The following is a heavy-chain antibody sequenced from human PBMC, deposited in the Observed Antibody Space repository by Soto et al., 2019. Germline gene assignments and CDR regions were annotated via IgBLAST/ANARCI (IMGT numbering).Heavy chain of an antibody. CDR3: VDGGAIRSPPLDP. Sequence: GGSLRVGCASYVLTFYSHAMSWVRQAPGKGLEWVSGTSASSGVTYYADSVKGRFTMSRDNAKNTLWLQMNSLRVEDTAVYYCVDGGAIRSPPLDPWGQGTLVTGSS. V-gene: IGHV3-23*01. J-gene: IGHJ5*02. CDR2: TSASSGVT. CDR1: VLTFYSHA. D-gene: IGHD2-15*01.